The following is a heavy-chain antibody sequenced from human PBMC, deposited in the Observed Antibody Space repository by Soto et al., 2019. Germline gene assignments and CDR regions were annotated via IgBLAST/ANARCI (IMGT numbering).Heavy chain of an antibody. V-gene: IGHV1-18*01. D-gene: IGHD6-6*01. CDR3: ARADAARPHVYYFDY. CDR2: ISAYNGNT. Sequence: QVQLVQSGAEVKKPGASVKVSCKASRYTFTSYGISWVRQAPGQGLEWMGWISAYNGNTNHAQKLQGRVTMTTDTSTSTAYMELRSLSSDDTAVYYCARADAARPHVYYFDYWGQGTLVTVSS. CDR1: RYTFTSYG. J-gene: IGHJ4*02.